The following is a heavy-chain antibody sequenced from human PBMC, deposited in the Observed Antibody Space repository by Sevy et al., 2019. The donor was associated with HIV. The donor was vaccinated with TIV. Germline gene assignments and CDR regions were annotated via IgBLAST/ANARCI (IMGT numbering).Heavy chain of an antibody. CDR3: ARVVLRFLEWPPGH. CDR1: GFTFSDYY. J-gene: IGHJ4*02. Sequence: GGSLRLSCAASGFTFSDYYMSWIRQAPGKGLEWVSYISSSGSTIYYADSVKGRFTISRDNAKNSLYLQMNSLGAEDTAVYYCARVVLRFLEWPPGHWGQGTLVTVSS. D-gene: IGHD3-3*01. CDR2: ISSSGSTI. V-gene: IGHV3-11*01.